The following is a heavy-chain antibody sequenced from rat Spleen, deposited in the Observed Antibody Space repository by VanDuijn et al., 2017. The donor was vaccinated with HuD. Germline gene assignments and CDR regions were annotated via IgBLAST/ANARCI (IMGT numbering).Heavy chain of an antibody. J-gene: IGHJ2*01. D-gene: IGHD1-11*01. CDR3: TAGGGYWDY. CDR2: ITDSGGST. V-gene: IGHV5-25*01. Sequence: EVQLVESGGGLVQPGRSMKLSCAALGFTFSNYYMAWVRQAPTKGLEWVASITDSGGSTYYPDSVKGRFTISRDNAKSTLYLQMNSLRSEDTATYYCTAGGGYWDYWGQGVMVTVSS. CDR1: GFTFSNYY.